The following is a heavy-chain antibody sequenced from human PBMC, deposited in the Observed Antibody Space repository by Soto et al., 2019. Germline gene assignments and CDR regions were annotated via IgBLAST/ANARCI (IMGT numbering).Heavy chain of an antibody. CDR3: AIQECTNDVCLEAAVTVGGALEY. D-gene: IGHD2-8*01. CDR2: ISSDGTTT. J-gene: IGHJ4*02. Sequence: EVQLVESGGGLVQPRKALRLSCAASGFTFSKYWMHWVRQAPGKGPVWVSYISSDGTTTAYADSVKGRFTISRDNAKNTLYLQMDSVRVEDTAGDYGAIQECTNDVCLEAAVTVGGALEYWGQGAQVTVSS. V-gene: IGHV3-74*01. CDR1: GFTFSKYW.